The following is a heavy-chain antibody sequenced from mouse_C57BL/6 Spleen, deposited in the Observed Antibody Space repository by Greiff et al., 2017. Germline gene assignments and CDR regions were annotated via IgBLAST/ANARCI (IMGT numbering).Heavy chain of an antibody. V-gene: IGHV1-7*01. CDR3: ARGVTTVVADFDY. CDR1: GYTFTSYW. D-gene: IGHD1-1*01. CDR2: INPSSGYT. Sequence: LVESGAELAKPGASVKLSCKASGYTFTSYWMHWVKQRPGQGLEWIGYINPSSGYTKSNQKFKDKATLTADKSSSTAYMQLSSLTYEDSAVYYCARGVTTVVADFDYWGQGTTLTVSS. J-gene: IGHJ2*01.